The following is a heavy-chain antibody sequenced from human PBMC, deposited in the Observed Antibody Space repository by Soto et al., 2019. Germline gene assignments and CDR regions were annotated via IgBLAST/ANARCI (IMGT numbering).Heavy chain of an antibody. Sequence: QVQLQQWGAGLLKPSETLSLTCAVYGGSFSGYYWSWIRQPPGKGLEWIGEINHSGSTNYNPSLKSRVTISVDTSKNQFSLKLSSVTAADTAVYYCARGLYYYDSSGYLTAWGQGTLVTVPS. CDR1: GGSFSGYY. CDR3: ARGLYYYDSSGYLTA. V-gene: IGHV4-34*01. D-gene: IGHD3-22*01. CDR2: INHSGST. J-gene: IGHJ5*02.